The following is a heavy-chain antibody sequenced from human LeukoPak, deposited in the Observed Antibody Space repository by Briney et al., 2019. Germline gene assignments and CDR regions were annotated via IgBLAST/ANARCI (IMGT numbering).Heavy chain of an antibody. CDR1: GGTFSSYA. V-gene: IGHV1-69*13. CDR2: IIPIFGTA. J-gene: IGHJ4*02. CDR3: ATASYDILTGYYNLNFDY. Sequence: ASVKVSCKASGGTFSSYAISWVRQAPGQGLEWMGGIIPIFGTANYAQKFQGRVTITADESTSTAYMELSSLRSEDTAVYYCATASYDILTGYYNLNFDYWGQGTLVTVSS. D-gene: IGHD3-9*01.